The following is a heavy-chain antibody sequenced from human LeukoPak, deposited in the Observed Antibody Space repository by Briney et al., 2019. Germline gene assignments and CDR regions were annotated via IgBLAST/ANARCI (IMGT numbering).Heavy chain of an antibody. Sequence: SGPTLLHPTPTLTLTFTFSGFALSTSGGGGGWIRQPPGKALEWLSLNYWDEDKRYSPSLKSRLTPPKHTSKTQVVLTMTNMDPVDTATYYCAHSLDGEQWLVLDYWGQGTLVTVSS. V-gene: IGHV2-5*02. CDR3: AHSLDGEQWLVLDY. D-gene: IGHD6-19*01. J-gene: IGHJ4*02. CDR1: GFALSTSGGG. CDR2: NYWDEDK.